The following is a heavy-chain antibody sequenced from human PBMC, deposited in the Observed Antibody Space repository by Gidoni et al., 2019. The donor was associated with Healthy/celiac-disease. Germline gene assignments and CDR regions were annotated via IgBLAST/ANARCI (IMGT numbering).Heavy chain of an antibody. CDR2: ISYDGSNK. Sequence: QVQLVESGGGVVQPGRSLRLSCAASGFTFSSYAMHWVRQAPGKGLEWVAVISYDGSNKYYADSVKGRFTISRDNSKNTLYLQMNSLSAEDTAVYYCARGTNVDTAMTTHFDYWGQGTLVTVSS. V-gene: IGHV3-30-3*01. D-gene: IGHD5-18*01. CDR3: ARGTNVDTAMTTHFDY. CDR1: GFTFSSYA. J-gene: IGHJ4*02.